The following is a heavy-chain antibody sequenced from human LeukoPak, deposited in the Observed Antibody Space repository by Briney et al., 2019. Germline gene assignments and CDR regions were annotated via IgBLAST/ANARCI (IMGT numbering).Heavy chain of an antibody. J-gene: IGHJ4*02. Sequence: GGSLRLSCAASGFTFSSYAMSWVRQAPGKGLEWVSVISGSGGSTYYADSVKGRFTISRDNSKNTLYLQMNSLRAEDTAVYYCAKRINYLRRPYYFDYWGQGTLVTVSS. CDR2: ISGSGGST. CDR3: AKRINYLRRPYYFDY. D-gene: IGHD4-11*01. V-gene: IGHV3-23*01. CDR1: GFTFSSYA.